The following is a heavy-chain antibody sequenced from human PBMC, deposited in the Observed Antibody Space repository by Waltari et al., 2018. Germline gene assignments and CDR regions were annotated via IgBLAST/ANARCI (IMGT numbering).Heavy chain of an antibody. Sequence: QVQLVQSGAEVKKPGSSVKVSCKASGGTFSSYAISWVRQAPGQGLEWMGRIIPIFGTANYAQKFQGRVTITADKSTSTAYMELSSLRSEDTAVYYCARDDYDILTGYPLNYYYGMDVWGQRTTVTVSS. CDR3: ARDDYDILTGYPLNYYYGMDV. D-gene: IGHD3-9*01. CDR2: IIPIFGTA. V-gene: IGHV1-69*08. CDR1: GGTFSSYA. J-gene: IGHJ6*02.